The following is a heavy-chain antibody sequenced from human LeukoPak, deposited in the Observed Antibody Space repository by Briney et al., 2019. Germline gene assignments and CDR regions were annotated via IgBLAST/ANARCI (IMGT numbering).Heavy chain of an antibody. CDR3: AREYYGSGSYSLSDY. CDR1: GYSISSGYY. CDR2: IYHSGST. Sequence: SETLSLTCTVSGYSISSGYYWGWIRQPPGKGLEWIGSIYHSGSTYYNPSLKSRVTISVDTSKNQFSLKLSSVTAADTAVYYCAREYYGSGSYSLSDYWGQGTLVTVSS. D-gene: IGHD3-10*01. J-gene: IGHJ4*02. V-gene: IGHV4-38-2*02.